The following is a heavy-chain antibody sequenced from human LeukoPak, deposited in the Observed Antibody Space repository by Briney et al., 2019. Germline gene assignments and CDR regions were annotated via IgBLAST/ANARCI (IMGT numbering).Heavy chain of an antibody. D-gene: IGHD3-16*02. CDR1: GYTFTTYG. J-gene: IGHJ4*02. Sequence: GASVKVSCKASGYTFTTYGISWVRQAPGQGLEWMGWINPYNGNTNYAQRLQGRVTMTTDTSTSTAHMELRSLKSDDTAVYYCARELYGDYVDYWGQGTLVTVSS. CDR2: INPYNGNT. V-gene: IGHV1-18*01. CDR3: ARELYGDYVDY.